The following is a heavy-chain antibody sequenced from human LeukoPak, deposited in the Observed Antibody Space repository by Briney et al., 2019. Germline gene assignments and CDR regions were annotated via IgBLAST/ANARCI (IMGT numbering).Heavy chain of an antibody. D-gene: IGHD3-3*01. CDR3: AKDRTRQAY. V-gene: IGHV3-7*03. CDR1: GFTFGNYW. J-gene: IGHJ4*02. Sequence: GGSLRLSCAASGFTFGNYWMSWVRQTPGKGLEWVANIKEDGSDKYYVDSLKGRFTISRDNAKNSLYLQMNSLRAEDTAVYYCAKDRTRQAYWGQGTLVTVSS. CDR2: IKEDGSDK.